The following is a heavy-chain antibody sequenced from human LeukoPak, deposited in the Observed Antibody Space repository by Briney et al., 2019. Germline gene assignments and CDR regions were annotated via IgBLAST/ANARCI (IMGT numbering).Heavy chain of an antibody. CDR3: AKEWVQSVDGVSWGYYYYYGMDV. V-gene: IGHV3-23*01. D-gene: IGHD3-3*01. CDR2: ISSSGGRT. J-gene: IGHJ6*02. CDR1: GFTFSSYA. Sequence: PGGSLRLSCAASGFTFSSYAMNWVRQAPGKGLEWVSGISSSGGRTYFADSVKGRFFISRDNSENTVYLQMNSLRAEDTAVYHCAKEWVQSVDGVSWGYYYYYGMDVWGQGTTVTVSS.